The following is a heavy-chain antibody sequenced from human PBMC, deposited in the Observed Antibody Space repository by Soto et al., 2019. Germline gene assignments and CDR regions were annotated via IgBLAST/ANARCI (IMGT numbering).Heavy chain of an antibody. V-gene: IGHV4-34*01. D-gene: IGHD3-3*01. J-gene: IGHJ5*02. Sequence: PSETLSLTCAVYGGSFSGYYWSWIRQPPGKGLEWIGEINHSGSTNYNPSLKSRVTISVDTSKNQFSLKLSSVTAADTAVYYCARVRRITIFGVVGWFDPWGQGTLVTVSS. CDR1: GGSFSGYY. CDR2: INHSGST. CDR3: ARVRRITIFGVVGWFDP.